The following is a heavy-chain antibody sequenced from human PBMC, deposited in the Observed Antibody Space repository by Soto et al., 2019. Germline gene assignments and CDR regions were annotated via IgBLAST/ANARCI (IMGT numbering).Heavy chain of an antibody. D-gene: IGHD4-17*01. CDR2: VYYSGTT. J-gene: IGHJ4*02. CDR1: GGSVSNKTYY. Sequence: SETLSLTCSVSGGSVSNKTYYWSWIRQPPGKRLEVIGYVYYSGTTNYNPSLKSRVTISVDLSKNQFSLRLSSVTTADTALYYCARTTAVPNTLRSRYFFDYWGQGTLVTVS. V-gene: IGHV4-61*01. CDR3: ARTTAVPNTLRSRYFFDY.